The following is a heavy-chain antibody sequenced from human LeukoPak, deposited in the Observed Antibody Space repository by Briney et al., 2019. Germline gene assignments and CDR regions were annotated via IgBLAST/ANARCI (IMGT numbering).Heavy chain of an antibody. CDR2: ISGSGGST. CDR3: ARARDWNDYYYYYMDV. V-gene: IGHV3-23*01. Sequence: QPGGSLRLSCAASGFTFSSYAMSWVRQAPGKGLEWVSAISGSGGSTYYADSVKGRFTISRDNSKNTLYLQMNSLRAEDTAVYYCARARDWNDYYYYYMDVWGKGTTVTVSS. CDR1: GFTFSSYA. J-gene: IGHJ6*03. D-gene: IGHD1-1*01.